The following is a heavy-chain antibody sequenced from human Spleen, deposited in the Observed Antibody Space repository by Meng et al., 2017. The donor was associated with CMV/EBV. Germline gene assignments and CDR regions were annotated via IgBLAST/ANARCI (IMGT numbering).Heavy chain of an antibody. V-gene: IGHV3-53*01. CDR3: AKAGGQYYYGTDV. D-gene: IGHD3-16*01. Sequence: GESLKISCVASGFTVSSNFMTWVRQAPGKGLEWVSVIYSLGAKHYADSVKGRFSISRDTSKNTVYLQMNSLRAEDAGIYYRAKAGGQYYYGTDVWGQGTTVTVSS. J-gene: IGHJ6*02. CDR2: IYSLGAK. CDR1: GFTVSSNF.